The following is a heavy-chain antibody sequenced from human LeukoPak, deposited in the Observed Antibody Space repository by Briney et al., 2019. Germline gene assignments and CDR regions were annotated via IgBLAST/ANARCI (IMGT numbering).Heavy chain of an antibody. CDR2: IIPVFGRA. CDR1: GGTFSSYA. CDR3: ARAPYSSGGSTNYSYYYYMDV. J-gene: IGHJ6*03. D-gene: IGHD6-19*01. Sequence: ASVQVSCKASGGTFSSYAISWVRQAPGQGLEWMGGIIPVFGRASYAQYFQGRVTIIADESTSTAYMEVSSLRSEDTAVYYCARAPYSSGGSTNYSYYYYMDVWGKGTTVTVSS. V-gene: IGHV1-69*13.